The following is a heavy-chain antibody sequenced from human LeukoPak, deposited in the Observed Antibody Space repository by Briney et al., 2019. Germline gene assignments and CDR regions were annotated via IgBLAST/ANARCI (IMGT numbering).Heavy chain of an antibody. J-gene: IGHJ4*02. CDR3: AKDPVYYGSGSYPYYFDY. Sequence: GGSLRLSCAASGFTFSSYAMSWVRQAQGKGLEWVSAISGSGGSTYYADSVKGRFTISRDNSKNTLYLQMNSLRAEDTAVYYCAKDPVYYGSGSYPYYFDYWGQGTLVTVSS. CDR2: ISGSGGST. V-gene: IGHV3-23*01. CDR1: GFTFSSYA. D-gene: IGHD3-10*01.